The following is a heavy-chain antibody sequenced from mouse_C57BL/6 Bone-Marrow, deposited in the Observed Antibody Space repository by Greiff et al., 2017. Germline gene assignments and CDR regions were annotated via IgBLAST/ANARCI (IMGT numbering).Heavy chain of an antibody. CDR3: TDYGSSLFDY. CDR1: GYTFTDYE. Sequence: VQLQQSGAELVRPGASVTLSCKASGYTFTDYEMHWVKQTPVHGLEWIGAIDPETGGTAYNQKFKGKAILTADKSYSTAYMELRSLTSEDSAVYYCTDYGSSLFDYWGQGTTLTVSS. V-gene: IGHV1-15*01. CDR2: IDPETGGT. D-gene: IGHD1-1*01. J-gene: IGHJ2*01.